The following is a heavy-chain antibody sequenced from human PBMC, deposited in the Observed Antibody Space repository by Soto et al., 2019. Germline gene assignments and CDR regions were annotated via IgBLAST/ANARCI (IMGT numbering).Heavy chain of an antibody. CDR2: IKQDGSEK. V-gene: IGHV3-7*03. Sequence: LRLSCAASGFTFSSYWMSWVRQAPGKGLEWVANIKQDGSEKYYVDSVKGRFTISRDNAKNSLYLQMNSLRAEDTAVYYCARVRPGDSSGYYYAFDIWGQGTMVTVSS. CDR3: ARVRPGDSSGYYYAFDI. D-gene: IGHD3-22*01. J-gene: IGHJ3*02. CDR1: GFTFSSYW.